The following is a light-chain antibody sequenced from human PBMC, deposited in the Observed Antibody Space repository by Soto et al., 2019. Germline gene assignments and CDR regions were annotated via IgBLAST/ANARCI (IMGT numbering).Light chain of an antibody. J-gene: IGKJ1*01. CDR1: QGVSTW. V-gene: IGKV1D-16*01. CDR2: TAS. Sequence: DIQMTQSPSSVSASVGDRVTITCRASQGVSTWLAWYQQKPGKAPNLLIYTASSLQSGVPSRFSGSGSGTEFTLTISSLQPDDFATYYCQQYNSYAWTFGQGTKVEIK. CDR3: QQYNSYAWT.